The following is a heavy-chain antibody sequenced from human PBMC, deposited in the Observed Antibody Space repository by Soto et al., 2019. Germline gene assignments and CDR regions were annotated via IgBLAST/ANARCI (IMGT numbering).Heavy chain of an antibody. D-gene: IGHD6-13*01. V-gene: IGHV3-30-3*01. Sequence: PGGSLRLSCAASGFTFSSYAMHWVRQAPGKGLEWVAVISYDGSNKYYADSVKGRFTISRDNSKNTLYLQMNSLRAEDTAVYYCATEGGISSPKLYYFDYWGQGTLVTVSS. CDR3: ATEGGISSPKLYYFDY. CDR2: ISYDGSNK. J-gene: IGHJ4*02. CDR1: GFTFSSYA.